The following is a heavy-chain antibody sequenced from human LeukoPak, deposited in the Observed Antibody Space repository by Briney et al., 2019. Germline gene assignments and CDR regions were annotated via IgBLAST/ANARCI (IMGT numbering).Heavy chain of an antibody. CDR2: ISSSGNTT. D-gene: IGHD5-18*01. CDR3: ARERGYTYGAAFDY. J-gene: IGHJ4*02. Sequence: PGGSLRPSCAASGFIFSDYYMSWIRQAPGKGLEWVSYISSSGNTTYYADSVKGRFTISRDNAKNSLYLQMNSLRAEDTAVYYCARERGYTYGAAFDYWGQGTLVTVSS. V-gene: IGHV3-11*01. CDR1: GFIFSDYY.